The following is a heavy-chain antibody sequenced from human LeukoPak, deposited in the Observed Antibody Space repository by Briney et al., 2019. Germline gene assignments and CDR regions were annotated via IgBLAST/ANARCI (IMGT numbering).Heavy chain of an antibody. V-gene: IGHV1-2*02. J-gene: IGHJ4*02. D-gene: IGHD3-22*01. CDR1: GYTFTGYY. Sequence: ASVKVSCKASGYTFTGYYMHWVRQAPGQELEWMGWINPNSGGTNYAQKFQGRVTMTRDTSISTAYMELSRLRSDDTAVYYCARWGANYYDSSAHDYWGQGTLVTVSS. CDR3: ARWGANYYDSSAHDY. CDR2: INPNSGGT.